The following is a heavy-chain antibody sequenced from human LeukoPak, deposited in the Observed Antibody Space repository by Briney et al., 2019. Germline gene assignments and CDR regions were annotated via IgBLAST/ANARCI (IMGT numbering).Heavy chain of an antibody. V-gene: IGHV3-53*01. Sequence: GGSLRLSCAASGFTVSSNYMSWVRQAPGKGLEWVSVIYSGGSTYYADSVKGRFTISRDNSKNTLYLQMHGLRVEDTAVYYCASRHNNWFDYWGQGALVTVSS. J-gene: IGHJ4*02. CDR3: ASRHNNWFDY. CDR1: GFTVSSNY. CDR2: IYSGGST. D-gene: IGHD1-1*01.